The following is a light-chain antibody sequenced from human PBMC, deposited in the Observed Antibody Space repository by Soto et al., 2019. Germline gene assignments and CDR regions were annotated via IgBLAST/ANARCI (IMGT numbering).Light chain of an antibody. J-gene: IGKJ2*03. Sequence: IDLTQSPSAVSAFVGDSVTFSCRASQPGNTFLALYQQKPGGAPKAVIFDASSLRGGVPSRFSGSGFGTEFTLSITSLQPDDFATYYCQQYTNYSYSFGQGTKLEIK. CDR3: QQYTNYSYS. CDR1: QPGNTF. V-gene: IGKV1-5*01. CDR2: DAS.